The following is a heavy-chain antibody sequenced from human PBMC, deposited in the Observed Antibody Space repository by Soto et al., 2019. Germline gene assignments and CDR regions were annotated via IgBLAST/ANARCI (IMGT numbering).Heavy chain of an antibody. D-gene: IGHD5-12*01. CDR2: IHHSGGT. CDR1: GGSVSNNNW. CDR3: TKNSAYALDY. V-gene: IGHV4-4*02. J-gene: IGHJ4*02. Sequence: QVQLQELGPGLVKPSGTLSLSCAVSGGSVSNNNWWSWVRQSPGNGLEWIGEIHHSGGTSYNPSPESRATLSVDKSKNELSLRLNYVTSADTAVYYCTKNSAYALDYWGLGILVTVSS.